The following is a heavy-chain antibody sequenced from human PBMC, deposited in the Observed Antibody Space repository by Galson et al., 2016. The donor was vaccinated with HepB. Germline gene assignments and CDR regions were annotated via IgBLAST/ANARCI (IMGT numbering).Heavy chain of an antibody. CDR2: VYHSGAT. J-gene: IGHJ6*02. CDR3: AGGEFESRLNMVRGVLKEGYYYGVDV. D-gene: IGHD3-10*01. CDR1: GDSITRYY. Sequence: SETLSLTCSVSGDSITRYYWSWIRQPPGRGLEWIGYVYHSGATKYNPPLESRVTISVDTSKKQFSLKLTSATAADTAVYFCAGGEFESRLNMVRGVLKEGYYYGVDVWGQGTTVTVSS. V-gene: IGHV4-59*12.